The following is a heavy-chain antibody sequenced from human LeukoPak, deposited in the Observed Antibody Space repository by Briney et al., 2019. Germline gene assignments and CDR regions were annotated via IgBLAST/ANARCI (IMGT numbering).Heavy chain of an antibody. CDR1: GFTFSSYW. CDR3: VREVSGDPWHNWFDP. V-gene: IGHV3-74*03. D-gene: IGHD4-17*01. J-gene: IGHJ5*02. CDR2: VDHGGSGT. Sequence: GGSLRLSCAASGFTFSSYWMHWVRQAPRKGLVWVSRVDHGGSGTVYADSVKSRLTISRNNAKNTLYLQMNSLRAEHTAVYYCVREVSGDPWHNWFDPWGQGTLVTVPS.